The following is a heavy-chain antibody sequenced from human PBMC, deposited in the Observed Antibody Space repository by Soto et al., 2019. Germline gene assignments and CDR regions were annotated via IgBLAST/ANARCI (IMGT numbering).Heavy chain of an antibody. CDR2: ISGSGGST. Sequence: EVQLLESGGGLVQPGGSLRLSCAASGFTFSSYAMCWVRQAPGKGLEWVSAISGSGGSTYSADSVKGRFTISRDNSKNTLYLQMKSLRADDTAVYYCAKDRGAAMVRYYFDSWGQGTLVTVSS. J-gene: IGHJ4*02. D-gene: IGHD3-10*01. V-gene: IGHV3-23*01. CDR1: GFTFSSYA. CDR3: AKDRGAAMVRYYFDS.